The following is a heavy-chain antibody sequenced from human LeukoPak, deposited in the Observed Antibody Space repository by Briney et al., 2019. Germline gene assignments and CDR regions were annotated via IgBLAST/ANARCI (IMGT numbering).Heavy chain of an antibody. V-gene: IGHV4-39*07. CDR3: ARAPEYGLYYFDY. D-gene: IGHD1-14*01. Sequence: SETLSLTCTVSGGSISNGDYYWGWIRQPPGKGLEWIGSIYYSGSTYDNPSLKSRVTISVDASKDQFSLKLTSVTAADTAVYYCARAPEYGLYYFDYWGQGALVTVSS. CDR1: GGSISNGDYY. CDR2: IYYSGST. J-gene: IGHJ4*02.